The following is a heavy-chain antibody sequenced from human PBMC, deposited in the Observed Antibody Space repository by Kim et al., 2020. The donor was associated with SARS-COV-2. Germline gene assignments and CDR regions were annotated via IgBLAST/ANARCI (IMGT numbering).Heavy chain of an antibody. D-gene: IGHD2-21*01. CDR2: ISPNSGGT. CDR3: AREKRHYLANDY. Sequence: ASVKVSCKTSGYPFTGYSLHWMRQAPGQGLEWMGRISPNSGGTKYAQKFQGRVTMTSDSSISTTYMELIGLTSDDAAVYYCAREKRHYLANDYWGQGPL. V-gene: IGHV1-2*06. CDR1: GYPFTGYS. J-gene: IGHJ4*02.